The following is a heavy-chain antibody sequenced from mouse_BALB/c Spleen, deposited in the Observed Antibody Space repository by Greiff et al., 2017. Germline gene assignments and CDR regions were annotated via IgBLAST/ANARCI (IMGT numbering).Heavy chain of an antibody. J-gene: IGHJ2*01. CDR1: GYTFTSYW. CDR2: INPSTGYT. CDR3: ARHYYGSPFDY. V-gene: IGHV1S26*01. D-gene: IGHD1-1*01. Sequence: QVQLQQSGPELVKPGASVKMSCKASGYTFTSYWMHWVKQRPGQGLEWIGYINPSTGYTEYNQKFKDKATLTADKSSSTAYMQLSSLTSEDSAVYYCARHYYGSPFDYWGQGTTLTVSS.